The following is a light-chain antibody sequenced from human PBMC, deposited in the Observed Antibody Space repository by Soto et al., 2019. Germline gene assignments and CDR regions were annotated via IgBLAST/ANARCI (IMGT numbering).Light chain of an antibody. CDR1: QSVSSY. CDR3: QQRRYWPVT. Sequence: EIVLTQSPAILSMSPGERATLSCRASQSVSSYFAWYQQKPGQAPRLRIYDASNRATGVPARFSGSGSGTDFTLTISSLEPEDFAVYYCQQRRYWPVTFGQGTKVDIK. J-gene: IGKJ1*01. V-gene: IGKV3-11*01. CDR2: DAS.